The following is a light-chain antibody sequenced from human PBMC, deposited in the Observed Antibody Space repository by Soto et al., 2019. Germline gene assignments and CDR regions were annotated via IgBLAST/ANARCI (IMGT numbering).Light chain of an antibody. CDR2: CXS. V-gene: IGKV1-6*01. CDR1: HGIVTA. Sequence: IQMTKSPSSLTSSVGDRVTISXRASHGIVTALCWYQQKPGXTPKXXXYCXSNLPTGGPPRLSGSGSGTDFTPAISSLQPDDFATYYCLQDIKDTWTFGQGTKVDIK. CDR3: LQDIKDTWT. J-gene: IGKJ1*01.